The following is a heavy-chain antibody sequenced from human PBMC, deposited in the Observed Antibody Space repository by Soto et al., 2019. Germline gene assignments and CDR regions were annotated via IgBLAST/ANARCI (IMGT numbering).Heavy chain of an antibody. CDR3: ASEPNDYCNN. V-gene: IGHV3-21*01. Sequence: EVQLVESGGGLVKPGGSLRLSCAASGFTFSSYSMNWVRQAPGKGLEWVSSISSSSSYIYYADSVKGRFTISRDNAKNSLYLQMNSLRAEDTAVYYCASEPNDYCNNWGQGTLVTVSS. CDR1: GFTFSSYS. J-gene: IGHJ4*02. CDR2: ISSSSSYI.